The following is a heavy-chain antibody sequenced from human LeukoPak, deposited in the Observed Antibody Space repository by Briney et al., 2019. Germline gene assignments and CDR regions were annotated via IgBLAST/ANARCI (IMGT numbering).Heavy chain of an antibody. V-gene: IGHV4-30-2*01. CDR3: ARGNYGPFDY. J-gene: IGHJ4*02. CDR1: GGSISSGGYS. D-gene: IGHD4-11*01. Sequence: SETLSLTCAVSGGSISSGGYSWSWIRQPPGKGLEWIGYIYHSGSTYYSPSLKSRVTISVDRSKNQFSLKLSSATAADTAVYYCARGNYGPFDYWGQGTLVTVSS. CDR2: IYHSGST.